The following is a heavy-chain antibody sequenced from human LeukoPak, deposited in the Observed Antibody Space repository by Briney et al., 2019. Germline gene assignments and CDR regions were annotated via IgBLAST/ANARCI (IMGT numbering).Heavy chain of an antibody. Sequence: SETLSLTCAVYGGSFSGHYWSWIRQSPGKGLEWIGGIHHSGSTNYNPSLESRVTISVDTSKNQFSLRLSSVTAADTAIYYCARAWTNDFDIWGQGTTVTVSS. V-gene: IGHV4-34*01. CDR2: IHHSGST. CDR3: ARAWTNDFDI. J-gene: IGHJ3*02. CDR1: GGSFSGHY. D-gene: IGHD3/OR15-3a*01.